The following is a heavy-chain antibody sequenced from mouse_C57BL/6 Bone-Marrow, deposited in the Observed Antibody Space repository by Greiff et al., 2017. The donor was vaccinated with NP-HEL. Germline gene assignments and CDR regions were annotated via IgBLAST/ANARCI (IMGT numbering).Heavy chain of an antibody. CDR3: ARLTVYAMDY. CDR1: GFTFSSYA. J-gene: IGHJ4*01. V-gene: IGHV5-4*03. Sequence: EVKLVESGGGLVKPGGSLKLSCAASGFTFSSYAMSWVRQTPEKRLEWVATISDGGSYTYYPDNVKGRFTISRDNAKNTLYLQMRHLKSEDTAMYYCARLTVYAMDYWGQGTSVTVSS. D-gene: IGHD4-1*01. CDR2: ISDGGSYT.